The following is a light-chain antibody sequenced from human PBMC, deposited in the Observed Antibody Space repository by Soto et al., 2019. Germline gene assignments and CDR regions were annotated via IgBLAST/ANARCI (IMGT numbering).Light chain of an antibody. CDR3: QHHNSYSQS. CDR1: QSIRHY. J-gene: IGKJ1*01. V-gene: IGKV1-5*01. CDR2: GAS. Sequence: DIQMTQSPPTLSASVGDRVTITCRASQSIRHYLAWYQQMPGKAPKLLIYGASTLHRWVPSRFSGSGSGTEFTLTISSLQPDDFGIYFCQHHNSYSQSFGLGTKGEIK.